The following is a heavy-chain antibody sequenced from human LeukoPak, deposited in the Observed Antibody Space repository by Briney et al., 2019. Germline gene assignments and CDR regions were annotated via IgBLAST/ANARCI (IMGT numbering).Heavy chain of an antibody. CDR3: ARAVTSYYDGSGYS. CDR1: GFTFSNYW. Sequence: GGSLRLSCAASGFTFSNYWMNWVRQAPGRGLEWVANIKQDGTEKYYVDSVKGRFTISRDNAKNSLYLQMNGLRAEDTSVYYCARAVTSYYDGSGYSWGQGTLVAVSS. V-gene: IGHV3-7*04. D-gene: IGHD3-22*01. J-gene: IGHJ4*02. CDR2: IKQDGTEK.